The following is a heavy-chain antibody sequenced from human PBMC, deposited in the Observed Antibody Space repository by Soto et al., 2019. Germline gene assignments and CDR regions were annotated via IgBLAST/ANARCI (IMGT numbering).Heavy chain of an antibody. CDR1: GGSISSGGYY. CDR3: ARAGEGFGELLESWFDP. J-gene: IGHJ5*02. CDR2: IYYSGST. Sequence: SETLSLTCTVSGGSISSGGYYWSWIRQHPGKGLEWIGYIYYSGSTYYNPSLKSRVTISVDTSKNQFSLKLSAVTAADTAEYYCARAGEGFGELLESWFDPWGQGTLVTVSS. V-gene: IGHV4-31*03. D-gene: IGHD3-10*01.